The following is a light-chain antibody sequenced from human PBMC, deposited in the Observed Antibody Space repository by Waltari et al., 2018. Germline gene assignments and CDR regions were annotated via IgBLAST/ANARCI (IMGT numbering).Light chain of an antibody. CDR2: DVS. CDR1: SSDVGGYNY. Sequence: QSALTQPASVSGSPGQSITISCTGTSSDVGGYNYVSWYQQHPGKAPKRMIYDVSNRPSVVSSRFSGSKSGNTASLTISGLQAEDEADYYCSSYTSSTVVFGGGTKLTVL. J-gene: IGLJ2*01. V-gene: IGLV2-14*03. CDR3: SSYTSSTVV.